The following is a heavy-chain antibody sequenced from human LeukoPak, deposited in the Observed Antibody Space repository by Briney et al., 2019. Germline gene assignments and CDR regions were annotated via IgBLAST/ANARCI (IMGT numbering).Heavy chain of an antibody. CDR2: IYYSGST. CDR1: GGSISSSSYY. CDR3: ARSGYCSCTSCYWYYYYYYGMDV. D-gene: IGHD2-2*01. J-gene: IGHJ6*02. V-gene: IGHV4-39*01. Sequence: PSETLSLTCTVSGGSISSSSYYWGWIRQPPGKGLEWIGSIYYSGSTYYNPSLKSRVTISVDTSKNQFSLKLSSVTAADTAVYYCARSGYCSCTSCYWYYYYYYGMDVWGQGTTVTVSS.